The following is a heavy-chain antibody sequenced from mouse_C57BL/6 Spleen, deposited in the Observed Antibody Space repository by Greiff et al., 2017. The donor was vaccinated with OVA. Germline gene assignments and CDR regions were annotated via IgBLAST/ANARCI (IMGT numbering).Heavy chain of an antibody. Sequence: QVQLQQSGAELVRPGASVTLSCKASGYTFTDYEMHWVKQTPVHGLEWIGAIDPETGGTAYNQKFKGKAILTADKSSSTAYMELRSLTAEDAAVYYCTRWGFDYWGQGTTLTVSS. J-gene: IGHJ2*01. V-gene: IGHV1-15*01. CDR1: GYTFTDYE. CDR3: TRWGFDY. CDR2: IDPETGGT.